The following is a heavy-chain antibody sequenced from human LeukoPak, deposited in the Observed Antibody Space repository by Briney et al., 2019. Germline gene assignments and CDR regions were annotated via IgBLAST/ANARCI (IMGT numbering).Heavy chain of an antibody. CDR3: ARVLRDAYDFWSGYLDY. V-gene: IGHV4-59*01. D-gene: IGHD3-3*01. Sequence: SETLSLTCTVSGGSISSYYWSWIRQPPGKGLEWIGYIYYSGSTNYNPSLKSRVTISVDTSKNQVSLRLSSVTAADTAVYYCARVLRDAYDFWSGYLDYWGQGILVTVSS. CDR1: GGSISSYY. CDR2: IYYSGST. J-gene: IGHJ4*02.